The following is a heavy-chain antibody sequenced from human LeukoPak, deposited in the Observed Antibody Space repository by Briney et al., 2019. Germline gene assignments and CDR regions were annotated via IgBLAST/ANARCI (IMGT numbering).Heavy chain of an antibody. CDR2: IRYDGSNK. Sequence: GGPLRLSCAASGFTFSSYGMHWVRQAPGKGLEWVAFIRYDGSNKYYADSVKGRFTISRDNSKNTLYLQMNSLRAEDTAVYYCAKDRPAAIYYYYYMDVWGKGTTVTVSS. V-gene: IGHV3-30*02. D-gene: IGHD2-2*02. J-gene: IGHJ6*03. CDR1: GFTFSSYG. CDR3: AKDRPAAIYYYYYMDV.